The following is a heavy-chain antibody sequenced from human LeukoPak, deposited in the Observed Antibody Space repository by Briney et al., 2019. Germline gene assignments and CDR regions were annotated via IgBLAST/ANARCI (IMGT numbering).Heavy chain of an antibody. CDR2: IWYDGNNK. D-gene: IGHD5-18*01. J-gene: IGHJ4*02. CDR1: GFTFSGYG. Sequence: PGRSLRLSCAASGFTFSGYGMHWVRQAPDKGLEWVAVIWYDGNNKYYADSVMGRFTISRDNSKNTLYLQMNSLRVEDTAEYYCAKDWGYTTMVSYYFDYWGQGALVTVSS. CDR3: AKDWGYTTMVSYYFDY. V-gene: IGHV3-33*06.